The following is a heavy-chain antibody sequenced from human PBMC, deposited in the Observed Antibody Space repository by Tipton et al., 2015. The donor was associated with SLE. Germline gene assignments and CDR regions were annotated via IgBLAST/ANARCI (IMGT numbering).Heavy chain of an antibody. Sequence: TLSLTCTVSGGSISSGSYYWSWIRQPAGKGLEWIGHIYTSGSTNYNPSLKSRVTISVDTSKNQFSLKLSSVTAADTAVYHCARDLGEDYDFWSGQGYWGQGTLVTVSS. V-gene: IGHV4-61*09. CDR1: GGSISSGSYY. D-gene: IGHD3-3*01. CDR3: ARDLGEDYDFWSGQGY. J-gene: IGHJ4*02. CDR2: IYTSGST.